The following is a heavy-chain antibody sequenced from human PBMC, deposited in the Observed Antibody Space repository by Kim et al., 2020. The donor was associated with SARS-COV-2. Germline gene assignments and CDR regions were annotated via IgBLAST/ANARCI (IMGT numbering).Heavy chain of an antibody. CDR2: ISAYNGNT. Sequence: ASVKVSCKASGYTFTSYGISWVRQAPGQGLEWMGWISAYNGNTNYEQKLQGRVTMTTDTSTSTAYMELRSLRSDDTAVYYCARGSPNYGSGSYTPVDYRGQGTLVTVSS. CDR3: ARGSPNYGSGSYTPVDY. J-gene: IGHJ4*02. CDR1: GYTFTSYG. V-gene: IGHV1-18*04. D-gene: IGHD3-10*01.